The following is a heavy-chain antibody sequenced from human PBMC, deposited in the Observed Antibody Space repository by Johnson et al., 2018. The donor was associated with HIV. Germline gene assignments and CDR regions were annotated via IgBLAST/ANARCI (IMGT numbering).Heavy chain of an antibody. J-gene: IGHJ3*02. CDR2: MWYDGSNK. Sequence: QVQLVESGGGVVQPGRSLRLSCAASGFTFSTYGMHWVRQAPGKGLEWVAVMWYDGSNKYYADSVKGRFTISRDNSKNTLYLQMNSLRAEDTAVYYCARVRGLIAFDIWGQGTMVTVSS. V-gene: IGHV3-30*19. CDR3: ARVRGLIAFDI. CDR1: GFTFSTYG. D-gene: IGHD3-22*01.